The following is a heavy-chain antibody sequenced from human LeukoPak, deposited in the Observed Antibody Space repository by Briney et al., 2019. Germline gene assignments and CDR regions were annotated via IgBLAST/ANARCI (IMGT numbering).Heavy chain of an antibody. CDR2: IQYDGSKT. CDR3: AKATGNLGN. D-gene: IGHD1-1*01. Sequence: PGGSLRLSCAASGFTFSSYGMHWVRQTPGKGLEWVAFIQYDGSKTYYTDSVKGRFTISRDNSKNTLYVQMNSLTAEDTAIYYCAKATGNLGNWGQGTLVTVSS. V-gene: IGHV3-30*02. J-gene: IGHJ4*02. CDR1: GFTFSSYG.